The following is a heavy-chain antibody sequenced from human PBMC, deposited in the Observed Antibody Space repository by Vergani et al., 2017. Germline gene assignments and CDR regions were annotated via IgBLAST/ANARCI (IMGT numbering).Heavy chain of an antibody. Sequence: QLLESGGGLIQPGGSLRLSCAASGFTFNSYAMTWVRQAPGKGLEGVSGINNNGGSTYYADSVKGRFTISRDNSKNTLYLQKTHLRAEDTATYYCAKVCGSTSCPDGGGAFDVWGHGTMVTGSS. V-gene: IGHV3-23*01. CDR2: INNNGGST. CDR1: GFTFNSYA. CDR3: AKVCGSTSCPDGGGAFDV. D-gene: IGHD2-2*01. J-gene: IGHJ3*01.